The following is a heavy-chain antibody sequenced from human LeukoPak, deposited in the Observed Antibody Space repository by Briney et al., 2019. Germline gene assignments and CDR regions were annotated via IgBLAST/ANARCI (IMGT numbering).Heavy chain of an antibody. V-gene: IGHV3-53*01. Sequence: GGSLRLSCAASGFTVSSNYMSWVRQAPGKGLEWVSVIYSGGSTYYADSVKGRFTISRDNSKNTLYLQMNSLRAEDTAVYYCARDPRLPGSYFGSWYYGMDVWGQGTTVTVSS. CDR1: GFTVSSNY. CDR3: ARDPRLPGSYFGSWYYGMDV. J-gene: IGHJ6*02. D-gene: IGHD3-10*01. CDR2: IYSGGST.